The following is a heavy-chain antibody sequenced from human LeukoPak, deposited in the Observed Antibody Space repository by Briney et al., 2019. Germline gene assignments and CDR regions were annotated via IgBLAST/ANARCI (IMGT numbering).Heavy chain of an antibody. CDR2: LAHDGGDK. V-gene: IGHV3-30*04. CDR1: GFTFNNYA. D-gene: IGHD1-26*01. Sequence: GRSLRLSCAASGFTFNNYAMHWVRQAPGKGLEWVAVLAHDGGDKYFADSVKGRFTISRDNSKNTLYLQVSSLRAEDTAIYYCAKMKGHPLPKYYMDVWGQGTTVTVSS. J-gene: IGHJ6*01. CDR3: AKMKGHPLPKYYMDV.